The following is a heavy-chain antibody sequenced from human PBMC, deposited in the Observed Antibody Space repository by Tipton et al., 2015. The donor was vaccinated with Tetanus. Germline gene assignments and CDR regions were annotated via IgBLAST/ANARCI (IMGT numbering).Heavy chain of an antibody. J-gene: IGHJ5*01. CDR3: VRPDRYCSGGSCYLALDS. V-gene: IGHV1-8*02. Sequence: QLVQSGAEVKKPGASVKVSCKASGYTFTSYGLNWVRKAAGRGFEWMGWLNPKSGSAAYAPRFQGRVTMTTNTSITTAFMEVASLTYEDTAVYYCVRPDRYCSGGSCYLALDSWGQGTLITISS. CDR1: GYTFTSYG. D-gene: IGHD2-15*01. CDR2: LNPKSGSA.